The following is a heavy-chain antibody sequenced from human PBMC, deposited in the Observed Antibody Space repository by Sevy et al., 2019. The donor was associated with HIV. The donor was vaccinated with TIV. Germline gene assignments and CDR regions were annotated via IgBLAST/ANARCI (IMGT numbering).Heavy chain of an antibody. V-gene: IGHV3-23*01. Sequence: GGSLRLSCAASGFTFTSYAMNWVRQAPGKGLDWVSSTSGSGRSTYYADSVEGRFTISRDNSKNTLSLQLNSLRADDTAVYYCAKGYCSGGSCPRDYYYYGMDVWGQGTTVTVSS. D-gene: IGHD2-15*01. CDR3: AKGYCSGGSCPRDYYYYGMDV. CDR2: TSGSGRST. J-gene: IGHJ6*02. CDR1: GFTFTSYA.